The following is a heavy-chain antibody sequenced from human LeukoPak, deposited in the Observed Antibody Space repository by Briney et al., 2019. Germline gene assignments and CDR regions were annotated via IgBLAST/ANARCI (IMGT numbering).Heavy chain of an antibody. Sequence: GGSLRLSCAASGFTFSSYSMNWVRQAPGKGLEWVSSISSSSYIYYADSVKGRFTISRDNAKNSLYLQMNSLRAEDTAVYYCARDSSGYDSAGFDYWGQGTLVTVSS. J-gene: IGHJ4*02. CDR3: ARDSSGYDSAGFDY. D-gene: IGHD3-22*01. CDR1: GFTFSSYS. V-gene: IGHV3-21*01. CDR2: ISSSSYI.